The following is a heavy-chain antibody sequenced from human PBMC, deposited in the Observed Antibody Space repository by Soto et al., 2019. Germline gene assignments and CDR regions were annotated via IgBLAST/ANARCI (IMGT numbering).Heavy chain of an antibody. D-gene: IGHD1-26*01. V-gene: IGHV4-61*01. CDR3: ARDWDSTGGWFDP. CDR1: GGSVSSGSYY. J-gene: IGHJ5*02. CDR2: IYCSGST. Sequence: SETLSLTCTVSGGSVSSGSYYWSWIRQPPGKGLEWIGYIYCSGSTNYNPSLKSRVTISVDTSKNQFSLKLSSVTAADTAVYYCARDWDSTGGWFDPWGQGTLVTVSS.